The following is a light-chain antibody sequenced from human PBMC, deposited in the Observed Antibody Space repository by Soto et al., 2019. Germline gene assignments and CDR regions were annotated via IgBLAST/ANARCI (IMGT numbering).Light chain of an antibody. V-gene: IGKV1-39*01. CDR1: QSISSH. Sequence: DIQMTQSPSSLSASVGDRVTITCRASQSISSHLNWYQQKAGKAPKLLIYAASSLQSVVPSRFSGSGSGTDFTLTISSLQPEDFATYYCQQSYSTPRTFGGGTKVEIK. CDR3: QQSYSTPRT. CDR2: AAS. J-gene: IGKJ4*01.